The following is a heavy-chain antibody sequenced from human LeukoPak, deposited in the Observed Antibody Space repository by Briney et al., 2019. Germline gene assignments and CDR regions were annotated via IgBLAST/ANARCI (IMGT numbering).Heavy chain of an antibody. CDR1: GFTFSNYA. J-gene: IGHJ4*02. Sequence: GGSLRLSCAASGFTFSNYAMHWVRQAPGKGLEWVAVIYYGGSITFYADSVKGRFTISRDNSRSTLYLQMNSLRPEDTAVYYCAKDGITTRPGGYYFDDWGQGNLVTVSS. D-gene: IGHD6-6*01. V-gene: IGHV3-30*04. CDR2: IYYGGSIT. CDR3: AKDGITTRPGGYYFDD.